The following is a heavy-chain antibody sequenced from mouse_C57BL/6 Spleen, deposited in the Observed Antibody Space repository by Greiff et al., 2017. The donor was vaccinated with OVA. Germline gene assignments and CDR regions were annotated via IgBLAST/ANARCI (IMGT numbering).Heavy chain of an antibody. Sequence: EVKLVESGAGLVKPGGSLKLSCAASGFTFSSYAMSWVRQTPEKRLEWVAYISSGGDYIYYADTVKGRFTISRDNARNTLYLQMSSLKSEDTAMYYCTRDEGVYFDYWGQGTTLTVSS. CDR2: ISSGGDYI. V-gene: IGHV5-9-1*02. J-gene: IGHJ2*01. CDR1: GFTFSSYA. CDR3: TRDEGVYFDY.